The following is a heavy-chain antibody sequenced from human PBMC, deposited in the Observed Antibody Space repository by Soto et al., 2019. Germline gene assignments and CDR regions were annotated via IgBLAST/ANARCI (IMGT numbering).Heavy chain of an antibody. V-gene: IGHV3-30-3*01. Sequence: GGSLRLSCAASGFTFSSYAMHWVRQAPGKGLEWVAVISYDGSNKYYADSVKGRFTISRDNSKNTLYLQMNSLRAEDTAVYYCARVRGEVVELRYFDWLFTDREVDYWGQGTLVTVSS. J-gene: IGHJ4*02. CDR2: ISYDGSNK. D-gene: IGHD3-9*01. CDR1: GFTFSSYA. CDR3: ARVRGEVVELRYFDWLFTDREVDY.